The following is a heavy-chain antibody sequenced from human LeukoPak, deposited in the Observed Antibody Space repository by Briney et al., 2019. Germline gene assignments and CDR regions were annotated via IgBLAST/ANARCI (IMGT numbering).Heavy chain of an antibody. J-gene: IGHJ4*02. CDR1: GFTFSSYW. D-gene: IGHD6-19*01. Sequence: GGSLRLSCAASGFTFSSYWMTWVRQAPGKGLEWVANIKEDGSEKHYVDSVKGRFTISRDNAKNSLYLQMNTLRVEDTAVYYCPGTIAVGYWGQGTLVTVSS. CDR3: PGTIAVGY. CDR2: IKEDGSEK. V-gene: IGHV3-7*01.